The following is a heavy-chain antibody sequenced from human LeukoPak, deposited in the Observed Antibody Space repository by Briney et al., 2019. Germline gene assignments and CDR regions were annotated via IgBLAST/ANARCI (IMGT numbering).Heavy chain of an antibody. CDR1: GFTFDDYG. Sequence: GESLRLSCAASGFTFDDYGMSWVRQAPGKGLEWVSSISSSSSYIYYADSVKGRFTISRDNAENSLYLQMNSLRAEDTAVYYCALYDFWSGYYKIDYWGQGTLVTVSS. D-gene: IGHD3-3*01. J-gene: IGHJ4*02. CDR3: ALYDFWSGYYKIDY. V-gene: IGHV3-21*01. CDR2: ISSSSSYI.